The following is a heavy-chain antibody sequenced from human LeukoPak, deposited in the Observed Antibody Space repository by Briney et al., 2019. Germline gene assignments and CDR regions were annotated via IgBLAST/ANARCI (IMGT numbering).Heavy chain of an antibody. D-gene: IGHD3-10*01. CDR3: ARDTGSYLDY. J-gene: IGHJ4*02. CDR1: GGTFSSYA. V-gene: IGHV1-69*05. CDR2: IIPIFGTA. Sequence: VASVKVSCEASGGTFSSYAISWVRQAPGQGLEWMGGIIPIFGTANYAQKFQGRVTITTDESTSTAYMELSSLRSEDTAVYYCARDTGSYLDYWGQGTLVTVSS.